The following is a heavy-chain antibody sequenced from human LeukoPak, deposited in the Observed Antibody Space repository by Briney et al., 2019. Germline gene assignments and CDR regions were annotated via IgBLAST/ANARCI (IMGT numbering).Heavy chain of an antibody. D-gene: IGHD3-10*01. V-gene: IGHV4-39*01. CDR1: GFTFSSYA. CDR2: IYYSGST. Sequence: PGGSLRLSCAASGFTFSSYAMSWVRQPPGKGLEWIGSIYYSGSTYYNPSLKSRVTISVDTSKNQFSLKLSSVTAADTAVYYCASSSITMLRGVLSWFDPWGQGTLVTVSS. CDR3: ASSSITMLRGVLSWFDP. J-gene: IGHJ5*02.